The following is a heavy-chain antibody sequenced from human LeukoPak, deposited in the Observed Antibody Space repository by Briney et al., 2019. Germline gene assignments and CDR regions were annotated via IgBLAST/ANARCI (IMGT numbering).Heavy chain of an antibody. V-gene: IGHV1-18*01. CDR3: ARDAGVYLFDY. D-gene: IGHD6-13*01. Sequence: ASVKVSCKASGYTFTSYGISGVRQAPGQELEWMGWISAYNGNTNYAQKLQGRVTITTHTSTSTAYMELRSLRSDDTAVYYCARDAGVYLFDYRGQGTLVTVSS. J-gene: IGHJ4*02. CDR2: ISAYNGNT. CDR1: GYTFTSYG.